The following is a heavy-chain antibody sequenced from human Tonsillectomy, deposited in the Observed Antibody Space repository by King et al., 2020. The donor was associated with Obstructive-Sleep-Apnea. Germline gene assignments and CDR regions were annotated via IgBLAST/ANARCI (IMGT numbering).Heavy chain of an antibody. CDR3: ARMVTRDGYNFRVDAFDI. D-gene: IGHD5-24*01. V-gene: IGHV2-70*11. J-gene: IGHJ3*02. CDR2: IDGEDEK. CDR1: GFSLSTSAMC. Sequence: TLKESGPALVKPTQTLTLTCTVSGFSLSTSAMCVNWIRQPPGKALEWLARIDGEDEKYYSTSLKTRLTISRDTPKKQVVLTMTNMDPVDTATYYCARMVTRDGYNFRVDAFDIWGQGTMVTVSS.